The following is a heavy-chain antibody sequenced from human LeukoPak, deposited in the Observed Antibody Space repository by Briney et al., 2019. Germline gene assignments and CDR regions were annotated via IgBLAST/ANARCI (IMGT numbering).Heavy chain of an antibody. D-gene: IGHD2-15*01. Sequence: ASVKVSCKASGYTFTSYDINWVRQATGQGLEWMGWMNPNNGNTAYAQSFQGRVTMTRDTSISTAYMELSSLRSDDTAVYYCARGSYCTGGSCYWFDPWGQGTLVTVSS. J-gene: IGHJ5*02. CDR3: ARGSYCTGGSCYWFDP. V-gene: IGHV1-8*01. CDR1: GYTFTSYD. CDR2: MNPNNGNT.